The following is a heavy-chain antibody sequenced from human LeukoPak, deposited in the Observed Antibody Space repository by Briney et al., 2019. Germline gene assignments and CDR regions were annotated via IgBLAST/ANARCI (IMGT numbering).Heavy chain of an antibody. CDR1: GFTFSDYY. CDR2: ISSSGSTI. J-gene: IGHJ3*02. V-gene: IGHV3-11*04. CDR3: ATSIVGATRACDI. Sequence: PGGTLRLSCAASGFTFSDYYMSWIRQAPGKGLEWVSYISSSGSTIYYADSVKGRFTISRDNAKNSLYLQMNSLRAEDTAVYYCATSIVGATRACDIWGQGTMVTVSS. D-gene: IGHD1-26*01.